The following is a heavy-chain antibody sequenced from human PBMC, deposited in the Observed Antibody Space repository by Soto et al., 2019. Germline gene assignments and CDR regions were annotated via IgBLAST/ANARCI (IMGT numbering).Heavy chain of an antibody. D-gene: IGHD3-10*01. CDR2: IVPVFGTA. V-gene: IGHV1-69*01. CDR3: AKLQGSGSYYDDDY. CDR1: GVPSNNYG. Sequence: QVQLIQSGAEVKTSGSSVKVACKALGVPSNNYGDSWVRQAPGQGLEWMGGIVPVFGTANSAPKFHCRLRSTADDSTRTVHMELRSLPSDDTAVYYCAKLQGSGSYYDDDYWGQGTLVTVSS. J-gene: IGHJ4*02.